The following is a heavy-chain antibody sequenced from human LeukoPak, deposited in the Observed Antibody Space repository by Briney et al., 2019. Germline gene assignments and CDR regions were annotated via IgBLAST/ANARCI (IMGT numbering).Heavy chain of an antibody. CDR2: INHSGST. J-gene: IGHJ4*02. CDR3: ARRSGVSDY. V-gene: IGHV4-34*01. Sequence: SSETLSLTCAVYGGSFSGYYWSWIRQPPGKGLEWRGEINHSGSTHYNPSLKSRVTLSVDTSKNQFSPKLSSVTAADTAVYYCARRSGVSDYWGQGTLVPVSS. D-gene: IGHD6-19*01. CDR1: GGSFSGYY.